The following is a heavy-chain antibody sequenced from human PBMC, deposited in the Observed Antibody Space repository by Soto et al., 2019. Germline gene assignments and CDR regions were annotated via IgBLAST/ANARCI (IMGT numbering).Heavy chain of an antibody. J-gene: IGHJ6*02. D-gene: IGHD3-9*01. CDR3: ARVLAILVDFLDDYYYYGMDV. V-gene: IGHV3-30-3*01. Sequence: HPGGSLRLSCAASGFTFSSYAMHWVRQAPGKGLEWVAVISYDGSNKYYADSVKGRFTISRDNSRNTLYLQMNSLRAEDTAVYYCARVLAILVDFLDDYYYYGMDVWGQGSTVTGSS. CDR2: ISYDGSNK. CDR1: GFTFSSYA.